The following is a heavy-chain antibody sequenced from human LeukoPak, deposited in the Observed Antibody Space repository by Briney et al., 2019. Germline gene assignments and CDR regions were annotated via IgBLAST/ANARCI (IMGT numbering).Heavy chain of an antibody. CDR1: GFTFSSYS. J-gene: IGHJ4*02. V-gene: IGHV3-21*01. Sequence: PGGSLRLSCAASGFTFSSYSMNWVRQAPGKGLEWVSSISSSSSYIYYADSVKGRFTISRDNAKNSLYLQMNGLRAEDTAVYYCARKGIAVAGTRGYYFDYWGQGTLVTVSS. CDR3: ARKGIAVAGTRGYYFDY. D-gene: IGHD6-19*01. CDR2: ISSSSSYI.